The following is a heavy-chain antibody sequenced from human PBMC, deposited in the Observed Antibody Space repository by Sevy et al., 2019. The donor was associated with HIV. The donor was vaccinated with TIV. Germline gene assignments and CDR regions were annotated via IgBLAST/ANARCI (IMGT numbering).Heavy chain of an antibody. CDR3: AILGRGEILYYFDY. J-gene: IGHJ4*02. V-gene: IGHV4-39*01. Sequence: SETLSLTCTVSGGSISSSSYYWGWIRQPPGKGLAWIGNIYYSGSTYYNPSLKSRVTISVDTSKNQFSLKLSSVTAADTAVYYCAILGRGEILYYFDYWGQGTLVTVSS. D-gene: IGHD3-10*01. CDR2: IYYSGST. CDR1: GGSISSSSYY.